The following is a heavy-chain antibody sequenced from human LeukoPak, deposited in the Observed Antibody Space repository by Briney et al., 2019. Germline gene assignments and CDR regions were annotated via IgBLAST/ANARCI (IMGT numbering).Heavy chain of an antibody. V-gene: IGHV4-59*01. J-gene: IGHJ6*03. CDR2: IYYSGST. Sequence: PSETLSLTYTVSGGSISSYYWSWIRQPPGKGLEWIGYIYYSGSTNYNPSLKSRVTISVDTSKNQFSLKLSSVTAADTAVYYCARGGVVVPAAIGSYYMDVWGKGTTVTVSS. CDR3: ARGGVVVPAAIGSYYMDV. D-gene: IGHD2-2*01. CDR1: GGSISSYY.